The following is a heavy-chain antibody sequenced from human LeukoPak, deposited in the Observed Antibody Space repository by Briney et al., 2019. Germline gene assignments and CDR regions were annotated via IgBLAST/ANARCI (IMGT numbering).Heavy chain of an antibody. CDR3: AQGYYDSSGYYHFDY. CDR1: GFTFSSYG. Sequence: GGSLRLSCAASGFTFSSYGMHWVRQAPGKGLEWVAFIRYDGSNKYYADSVKGRFTIPRDNSKNTLYLQMNSLRAEDTAVYYCAQGYYDSSGYYHFDYWGQGTLVTVSS. D-gene: IGHD3-22*01. J-gene: IGHJ4*02. V-gene: IGHV3-30*02. CDR2: IRYDGSNK.